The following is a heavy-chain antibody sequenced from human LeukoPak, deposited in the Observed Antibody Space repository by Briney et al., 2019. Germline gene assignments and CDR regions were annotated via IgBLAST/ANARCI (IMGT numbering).Heavy chain of an antibody. CDR1: GYTFTGYY. CDR3: ARDFFEANPNFDY. V-gene: IGHV1-2*02. CDR2: INPNSGGT. J-gene: IGHJ4*02. D-gene: IGHD3-3*01. Sequence: ASVKVSCKASGYTFTGYYMHWVRQAPGQGLEWMGWINPNSGGTNYAQKFQGRVTMTRDTSISTAYMELGRLRSDDTAVYYCARDFFEANPNFDYWGQGTLVTVSS.